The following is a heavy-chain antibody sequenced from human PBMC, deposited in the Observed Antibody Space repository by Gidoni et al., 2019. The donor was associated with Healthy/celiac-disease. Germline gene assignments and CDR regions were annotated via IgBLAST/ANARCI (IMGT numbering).Heavy chain of an antibody. CDR1: GFTFISYS. V-gene: IGHV3-48*02. CDR3: ASTGITIFGVVIIPGDYYYYGMDV. Sequence: EVQLVESGGGLVQPGGSLRLSCAASGFTFISYSMNWVRQAPGKGLEWVSYISSSSSTIYYADSVKGRFTISRDNAKNSLYLQMNSLRDEDTAVYYCASTGITIFGVVIIPGDYYYYGMDVWGQGTTVTVSS. CDR2: ISSSSSTI. D-gene: IGHD3-3*01. J-gene: IGHJ6*02.